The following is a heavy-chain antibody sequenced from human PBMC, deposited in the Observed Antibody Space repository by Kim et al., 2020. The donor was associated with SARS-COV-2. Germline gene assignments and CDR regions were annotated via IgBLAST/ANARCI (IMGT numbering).Heavy chain of an antibody. CDR1: GFTFSSYS. Sequence: GGSLRLSCAASGFTFSSYSMNWVRQAPGKGLEWVSYISSSSSTIYYADSVKGRFTISRDNAKNSLYLQMNSLRDEDTAVYYCAREMAVAGTPYYYYYGMDVWGQGTTVTVSS. CDR3: AREMAVAGTPYYYYYGMDV. J-gene: IGHJ6*02. CDR2: ISSSSSTI. V-gene: IGHV3-48*02. D-gene: IGHD6-19*01.